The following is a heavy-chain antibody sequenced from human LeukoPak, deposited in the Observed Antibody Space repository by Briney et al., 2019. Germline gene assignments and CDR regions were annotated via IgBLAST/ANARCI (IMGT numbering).Heavy chain of an antibody. CDR3: AREGGLYSSSSSWGLFDY. Sequence: ASVKVSCKASGYTFTSYAMNWVRQAPGQGLEWMGWINTNTGNPTYAQGFTGRFVFSLDTSVSSAYLQISSLKAEDTAVYYCAREGGLYSSSSSWGLFDYWGQGTLVTVSS. D-gene: IGHD6-6*01. J-gene: IGHJ4*02. V-gene: IGHV7-4-1*02. CDR1: GYTFTSYA. CDR2: INTNTGNP.